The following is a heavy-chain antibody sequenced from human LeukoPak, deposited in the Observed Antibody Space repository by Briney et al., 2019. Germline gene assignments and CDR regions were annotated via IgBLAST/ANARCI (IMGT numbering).Heavy chain of an antibody. CDR3: ARGPLRSYGDY. Sequence: SGGSLRLSCAASGFTFSSYWMSWVRQAPGKGLEWVANIKQDGSEKYYVDSVKGRFTISRDNSKNTLYLQMNSLRAEDTAVYYCARGPLRSYGDYWGQGTLVTVSS. V-gene: IGHV3-7*01. J-gene: IGHJ4*02. D-gene: IGHD3-3*01. CDR1: GFTFSSYW. CDR2: IKQDGSEK.